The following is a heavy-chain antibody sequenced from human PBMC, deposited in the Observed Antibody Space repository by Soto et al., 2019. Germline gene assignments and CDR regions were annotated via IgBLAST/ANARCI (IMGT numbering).Heavy chain of an antibody. CDR2: ISSSSSYI. D-gene: IGHD2-2*01. CDR3: ARAIANLIVVVPAADAPEGMDV. Sequence: AGGSLRLSCAASGFTFSSYSMNWVRQAPGKGLEWVSSISSSSSYIYYADSVKGRFTISRDNAKNSLYLQMNSLRAEDTAVYYCARAIANLIVVVPAADAPEGMDVWGQGTTVTVSS. J-gene: IGHJ6*02. CDR1: GFTFSSYS. V-gene: IGHV3-21*01.